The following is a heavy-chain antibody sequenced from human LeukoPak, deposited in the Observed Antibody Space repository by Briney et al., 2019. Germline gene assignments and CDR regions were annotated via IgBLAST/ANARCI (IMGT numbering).Heavy chain of an antibody. CDR2: FDRDDGTI. J-gene: IGHJ5*02. Sequence: ASVKVSCKVSGYSLNKLSMHWVREAPGKGLEWVAGFDRDDGTIMYAQRFQGRVIMTEDTSADTAYMELSSLRSDDTAVYYCATVGRNYLGFDPWGQGTLVTVSS. CDR1: GYSLNKLS. CDR3: ATVGRNYLGFDP. V-gene: IGHV1-24*01. D-gene: IGHD2/OR15-2a*01.